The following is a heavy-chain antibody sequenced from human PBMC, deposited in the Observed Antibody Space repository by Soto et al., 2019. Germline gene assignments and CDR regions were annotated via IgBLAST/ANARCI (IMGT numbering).Heavy chain of an antibody. CDR2: ISPTGEQR. J-gene: IGHJ6*02. V-gene: IGHV3-23*01. CDR3: AKRYGSGSYRDFNSYYGMDI. D-gene: IGHD3-10*01. CDR1: RFTFLNYG. Sequence: GGSLRLSCASSRFTFLNYGMSWVRQGPGKGLEWVSGISPTGEQRFYVDSVKGRFFISRDNSQNTLSLEMSNLRADDTAVYYCAKRYGSGSYRDFNSYYGMDIWGQGTSVTVSS.